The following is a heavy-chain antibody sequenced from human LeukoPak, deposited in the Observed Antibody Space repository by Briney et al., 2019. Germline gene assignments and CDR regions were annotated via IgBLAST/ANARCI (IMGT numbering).Heavy chain of an antibody. V-gene: IGHV3-30*02. D-gene: IGHD3-22*01. CDR2: IRYDGSNK. J-gene: IGHJ4*02. CDR1: GFTFSSYG. Sequence: PGGSLRLSCAASGFTFSSYGMHWVRQAPGKGLEWVAFIRYDGSNKYYADSVKGRFTISRDNSKNTLYLQMNSLRAEDTAVYYCAKDFRYYDSSGYYASDWGQGTLVTVSS. CDR3: AKDFRYYDSSGYYASD.